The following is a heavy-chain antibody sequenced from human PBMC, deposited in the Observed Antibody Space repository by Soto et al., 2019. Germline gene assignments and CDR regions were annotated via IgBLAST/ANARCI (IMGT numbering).Heavy chain of an antibody. CDR3: ARRYYYDSSGYYGY. CDR1: GGSISSGSYY. Sequence: SETLSLTCTVSGGSISSGSYYWGWIRQSPGKGLEWIGSIYCSGSTYYNPSLKSRVTISVDTSKNQFSLKLSSVTAADTAVYYCARRYYYDSSGYYGYWGQGTLVTVSS. J-gene: IGHJ4*02. CDR2: IYCSGST. V-gene: IGHV4-39*01. D-gene: IGHD3-22*01.